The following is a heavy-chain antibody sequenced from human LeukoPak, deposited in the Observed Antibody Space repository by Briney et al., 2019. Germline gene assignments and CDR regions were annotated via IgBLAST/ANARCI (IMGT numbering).Heavy chain of an antibody. CDR1: GFSFTNYW. CDR3: ARRGGGDYDDNLDH. D-gene: IGHD4-17*01. Sequence: GESLQISCQTFGFSFTNYWIDWVRQMPGKGLEWMGTIYPRDSDARYSPTFQGQVTISVDKSINTAYLQWSSLKAPDTAIYYCARRGGGDYDDNLDHWGQGTLLTVSS. J-gene: IGHJ4*02. CDR2: IYPRDSDA. V-gene: IGHV5-51*01.